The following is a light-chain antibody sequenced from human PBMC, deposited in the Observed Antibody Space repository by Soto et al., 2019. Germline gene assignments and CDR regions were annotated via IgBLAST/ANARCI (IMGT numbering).Light chain of an antibody. J-gene: IGKJ1*01. CDR3: QQRSNWLWT. CDR2: DAS. CDR1: QSVSSY. V-gene: IGKV3-11*01. Sequence: EIVLTQSPATLSLSPGERATLSCRASQSVSSYLAWYQQKPGQAPRLLIYDASNTATGIPARFSGSGSGTDFTLTISSLETEDFAGYYCQQRSNWLWTFGQGTKVEIK.